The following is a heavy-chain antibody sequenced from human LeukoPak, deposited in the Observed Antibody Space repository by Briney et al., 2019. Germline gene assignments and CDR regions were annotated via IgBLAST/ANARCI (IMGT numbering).Heavy chain of an antibody. CDR3: AKSRGDGSGTYSAMPFDY. Sequence: GGSLRLSCAASGFTFSSYGMHWVRQAPGKGLEGVAFIRYDGSNKYYTDSVKGRFTISRDNSKNTLYLQMNSLRAEDTAVYYCAKSRGDGSGTYSAMPFDYWGQGTLVTVSS. CDR1: GFTFSSYG. J-gene: IGHJ4*02. CDR2: IRYDGSNK. D-gene: IGHD3-10*01. V-gene: IGHV3-30*02.